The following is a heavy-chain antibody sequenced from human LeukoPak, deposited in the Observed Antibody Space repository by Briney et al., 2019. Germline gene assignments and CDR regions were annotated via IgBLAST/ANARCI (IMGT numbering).Heavy chain of an antibody. J-gene: IGHJ6*03. CDR2: INHSGST. CDR3: ARRAGYCSSTSCPTHYYYMDV. V-gene: IGHV4-34*01. Sequence: SETLSLTCAVYGGSFSGYYWSWIRQPPGKGLEWIGEINHSGSTNYNPSLKSRVTISVDTSKNQFSLKLSSVTAADTAVYYCARRAGYCSSTSCPTHYYYMDVWGKGTTVTVSS. D-gene: IGHD2-2*01. CDR1: GGSFSGYY.